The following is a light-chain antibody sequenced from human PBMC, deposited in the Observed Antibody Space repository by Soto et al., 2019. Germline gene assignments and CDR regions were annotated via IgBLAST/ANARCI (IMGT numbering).Light chain of an antibody. CDR2: DAS. V-gene: IGKV3-20*01. CDR3: QQYGSPPQT. CDR1: QSVSSN. Sequence: PGERATLSCRASQSVSSNLAWYQQKPGQAPRLLIYDASNRATGIPDRFSGSGSGTDFTLTISRLEPEDFVVYYCQQYGSPPQTFGQGTKVDIK. J-gene: IGKJ1*01.